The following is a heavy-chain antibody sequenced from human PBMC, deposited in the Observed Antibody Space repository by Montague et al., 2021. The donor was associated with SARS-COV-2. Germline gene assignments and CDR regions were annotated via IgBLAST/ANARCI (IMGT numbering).Heavy chain of an antibody. Sequence: SLRLSCAASGFTFHDHAMTWVRQVPGKGLEGVPGINWNGDSTHYADSVKGRFTISRDNAKNSLYLQMNSLRAEDTAFYHCVRVNSTYWYLELWGRGTLVTVSS. CDR3: VRVNSTYWYLEL. D-gene: IGHD4-23*01. J-gene: IGHJ2*01. CDR1: GFTFHDHA. V-gene: IGHV3-20*01. CDR2: INWNGDST.